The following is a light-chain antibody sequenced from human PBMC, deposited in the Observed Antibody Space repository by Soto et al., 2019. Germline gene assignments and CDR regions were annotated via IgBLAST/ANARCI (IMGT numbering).Light chain of an antibody. CDR1: QSISTY. CDR3: QQHNSYPWT. CDR2: AAS. Sequence: DIQMTQSPSSLSASVGDRVTITCRASQSISTYLNWYQQKAGLAPKFLIYAASSLQSGVPSRFSGSGSGTDFTLTISSLQPEDFATYYCQQHNSYPWTFGQGTKVDIK. V-gene: IGKV1-39*01. J-gene: IGKJ1*01.